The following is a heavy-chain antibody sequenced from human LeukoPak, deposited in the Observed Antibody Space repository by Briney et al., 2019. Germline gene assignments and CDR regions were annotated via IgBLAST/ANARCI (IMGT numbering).Heavy chain of an antibody. D-gene: IGHD6-19*01. CDR3: ARVSIGWYSFDY. J-gene: IGHJ4*02. V-gene: IGHV3-74*01. CDR1: GFTFSTYW. Sequence: GGSLRLSCAASGFTFSTYWMHWVRQAPGKGLVRVSRINPDGTTTSYADSVKGRFTISRDNAKDTVYLQMNSLRAEDTAVYYCARVSIGWYSFDYWGQGTLVTVSS. CDR2: INPDGTTT.